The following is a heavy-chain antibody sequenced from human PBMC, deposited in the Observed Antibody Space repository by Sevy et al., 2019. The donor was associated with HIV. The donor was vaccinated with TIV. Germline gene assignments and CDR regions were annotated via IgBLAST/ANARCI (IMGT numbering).Heavy chain of an antibody. Sequence: GGSLRLSCAVSGFIFSGYSMNWVCQAPGKGLEWVSYISSSSDIIYYADSVKGRFTISRDNARNSLYLQMNSLRDEDTAVYYCARTIAAAETFDYWGQGALVTVSS. J-gene: IGHJ4*02. D-gene: IGHD6-25*01. CDR3: ARTIAAAETFDY. CDR1: GFIFSGYS. CDR2: ISSSSDII. V-gene: IGHV3-48*02.